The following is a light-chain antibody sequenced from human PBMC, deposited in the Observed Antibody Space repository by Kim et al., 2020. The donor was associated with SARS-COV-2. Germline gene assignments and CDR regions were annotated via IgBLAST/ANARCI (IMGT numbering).Light chain of an antibody. CDR3: AALDDSLNGWV. CDR2: TNN. CDR1: SSNIGSNA. J-gene: IGLJ3*02. Sequence: GQRVTLSCSGSSSNIGSNAVHWYQQLPGTGPKLLIYTNNQRPSGVPDRFSGSKSGTSASLAISGLQPEDEADYYCAALDDSLNGWVFGGGTKLTVL. V-gene: IGLV1-44*01.